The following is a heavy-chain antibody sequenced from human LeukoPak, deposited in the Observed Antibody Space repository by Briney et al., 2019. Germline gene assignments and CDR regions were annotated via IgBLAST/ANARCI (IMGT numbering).Heavy chain of an antibody. J-gene: IGHJ5*02. CDR3: ARLHRLIAAARMNGFDP. CDR2: IYYSGST. CDR1: GGSISSSSYY. D-gene: IGHD6-13*01. V-gene: IGHV4-39*01. Sequence: SETLSLTCTVSGGSISSSSYYWGWIRQPPGKGLEWSVSIYYSGSTYYNPSLKSRVTISVDTSKNQFSLKLSSVTVADAAVYYCARLHRLIAAARMNGFDPWCQGTRVTVSA.